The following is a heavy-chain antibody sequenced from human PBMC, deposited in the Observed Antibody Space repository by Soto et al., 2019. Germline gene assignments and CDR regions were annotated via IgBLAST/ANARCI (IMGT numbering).Heavy chain of an antibody. J-gene: IGHJ4*02. Sequence: GGSLRLSCAASGLTFSSYAMHWVRQATGKGLEWVAVRSYDGSNKYYADSVKGRFTISRDNSKNPLYLQMNSLRAEDLAVYYCARGRLGIDYWGQGTLVTVSS. D-gene: IGHD7-27*01. CDR2: RSYDGSNK. CDR1: GLTFSSYA. V-gene: IGHV3-30-3*01. CDR3: ARGRLGIDY.